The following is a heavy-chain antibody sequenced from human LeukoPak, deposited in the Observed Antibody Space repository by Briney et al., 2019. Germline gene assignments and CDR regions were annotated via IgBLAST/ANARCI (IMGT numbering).Heavy chain of an antibody. J-gene: IGHJ6*03. V-gene: IGHV3-53*01. D-gene: IGHD2-15*01. CDR1: GFTVSRNY. CDR2: IYGGGST. Sequence: PGGSLRLSCAASGFTVSRNYMSWVRQAPGKGLEWVSVIYGGGSTSYADSVKGRFIISRDNSKNTLYLQMNSLRADDTAVYYCARSCSGGSCYDYYYMDVWGKGTTVTVSS. CDR3: ARSCSGGSCYDYYYMDV.